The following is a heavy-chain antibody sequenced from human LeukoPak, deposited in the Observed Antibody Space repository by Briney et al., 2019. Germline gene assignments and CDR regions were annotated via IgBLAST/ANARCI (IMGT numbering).Heavy chain of an antibody. CDR2: ISYEGSDT. D-gene: IGHD6-19*01. V-gene: IGHV3-30-3*01. J-gene: IGHJ4*02. CDR1: GFSFNIYS. CDR3: ARAREQWLPYGAFDY. Sequence: GGSLRLSCDVAGFSFNIYSMHWVRQTPGRGLEWVAIISYEGSDTQYADSVRGRFTISRDNAKNSLYLQMNSLRAEDTAVYYCARAREQWLPYGAFDYWGQGTLVTVSS.